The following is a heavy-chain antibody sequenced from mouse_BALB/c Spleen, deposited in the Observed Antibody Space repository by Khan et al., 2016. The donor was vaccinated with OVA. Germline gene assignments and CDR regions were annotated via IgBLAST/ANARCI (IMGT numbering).Heavy chain of an antibody. V-gene: IGHV14-3*02. J-gene: IGHJ1*01. CDR1: GFNIKDTY. Sequence: VRLQQSGAELVKPGASVKLSCTASGFNIKDTYMHWVKQRPEQGLEWIGRIDPANGNTKYDPKFQGKATITADTSSNTAYLQLSSLTSEDTAVYYCRDGSSYWYFDVWGAGTTVTVSS. D-gene: IGHD1-1*01. CDR3: RDGSSYWYFDV. CDR2: IDPANGNT.